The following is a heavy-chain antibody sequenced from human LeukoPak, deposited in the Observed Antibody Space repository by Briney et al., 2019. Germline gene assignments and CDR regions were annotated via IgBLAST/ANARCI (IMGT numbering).Heavy chain of an antibody. CDR2: INHSGSN. Sequence: AETLSLTCAVYGGSFSGYYWSWIRQPPGKGLEWIGEINHSGSNNYHPSLKSRVTISGDTSKNQFSLKLSSVTAADTAVYYCARGHFYDYIWGSYRPDAFVIWGEGTMVTVSS. J-gene: IGHJ3*02. CDR3: ARGHFYDYIWGSYRPDAFVI. V-gene: IGHV4-34*01. CDR1: GGSFSGYY. D-gene: IGHD3-16*02.